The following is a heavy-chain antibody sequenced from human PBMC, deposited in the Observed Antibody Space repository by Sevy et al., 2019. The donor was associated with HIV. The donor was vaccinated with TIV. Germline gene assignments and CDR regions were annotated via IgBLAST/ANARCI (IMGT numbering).Heavy chain of an antibody. Sequence: SETLSLTCTVSGDSMNGYFWSWIRQPPGKGLEWIGYISYRGNTNYNPSLKSRVTISPDKSKNQFSLRLSSVTAADTVVYYCARSFWATVTTSFHHWGQGTLVTVSS. CDR2: ISYRGNT. CDR1: GDSMNGYF. D-gene: IGHD4-17*01. J-gene: IGHJ1*01. CDR3: ARSFWATVTTSFHH. V-gene: IGHV4-59*01.